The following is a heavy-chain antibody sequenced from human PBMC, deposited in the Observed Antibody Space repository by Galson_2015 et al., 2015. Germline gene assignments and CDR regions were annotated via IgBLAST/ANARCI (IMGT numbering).Heavy chain of an antibody. CDR2: ISYDGSDK. D-gene: IGHD1-14*01. Sequence: SLRLSCAASGFTFSTYGMPWVRQAPGKGLEWVAVISYDGSDKYYADSVKGRFTISRDNSKNTLYLQMNSLRADDTAVYYCARDRAGVPEIEYWGQGTLVTVSS. V-gene: IGHV3-30*03. CDR3: ARDRAGVPEIEY. J-gene: IGHJ4*02. CDR1: GFTFSTYG.